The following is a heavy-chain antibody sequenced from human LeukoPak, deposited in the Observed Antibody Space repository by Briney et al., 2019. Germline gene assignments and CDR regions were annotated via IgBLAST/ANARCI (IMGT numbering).Heavy chain of an antibody. CDR3: ASGLSSLFSFGAALDYYMDV. Sequence: ASVKVSCKASGYTFTNHYMHWVRQARGQGLEWMGWINPHSGDTNYAQKFQGRVIMTRDTSISTAYMELSSLRYDDTAMYYCASGLSSLFSFGAALDYYMDVWGKGTPVTVSS. CDR1: GYTFTNHY. CDR2: INPHSGDT. D-gene: IGHD5-18*01. V-gene: IGHV1-2*02. J-gene: IGHJ6*03.